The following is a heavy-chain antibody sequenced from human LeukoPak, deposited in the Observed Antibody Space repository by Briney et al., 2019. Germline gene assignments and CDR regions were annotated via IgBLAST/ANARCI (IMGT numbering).Heavy chain of an antibody. CDR2: ICWNSGII. D-gene: IGHD1-26*01. V-gene: IGHV3-9*01. Sequence: GRSLRHSCVASGVTFVEYAMYAGSEGLGKGLWSGSGICWNSGIIGYADSVKGRFTISRDNAKNSLYLQMNSLRAEDTALYYCAKDRSGSYYVGFDYWGQGTLVTVSS. CDR3: AKDRSGSYYVGFDY. J-gene: IGHJ4*02. CDR1: GVTFVEYA.